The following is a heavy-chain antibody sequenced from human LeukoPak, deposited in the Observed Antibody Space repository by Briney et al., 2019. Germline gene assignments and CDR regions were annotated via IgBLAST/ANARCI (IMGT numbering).Heavy chain of an antibody. CDR3: ARGPLTSHYYYYGMDV. Sequence: SETLSLTCTVSGGSISSYYWSWIRQPPGKGLEWTGYIYYSGSTNYNPSLKSRVTISVDTSKNQFSLKLSSVTAADTAVYYCARGPLTSHYYYYGMDVWGQGTTVTVSS. CDR1: GGSISSYY. V-gene: IGHV4-59*01. D-gene: IGHD2-2*01. CDR2: IYYSGST. J-gene: IGHJ6*02.